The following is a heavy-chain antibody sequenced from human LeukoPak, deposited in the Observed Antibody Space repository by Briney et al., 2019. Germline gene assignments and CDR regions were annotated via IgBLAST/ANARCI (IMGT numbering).Heavy chain of an antibody. Sequence: PGGSLRLSCAASGFTFSSYSMNWVRQAPGKGLEWVSSISSSSSYIYYADSVKGRFTISRDNAKNSLYLQMNSLRAEDTAVYYCAREGYDSSGYQLTRFDYWGQGTLVTVSS. D-gene: IGHD3-22*01. J-gene: IGHJ4*02. CDR3: AREGYDSSGYQLTRFDY. CDR1: GFTFSSYS. CDR2: ISSSSSYI. V-gene: IGHV3-21*01.